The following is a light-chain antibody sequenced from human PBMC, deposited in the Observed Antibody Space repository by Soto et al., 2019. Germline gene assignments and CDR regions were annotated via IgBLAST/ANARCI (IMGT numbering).Light chain of an antibody. Sequence: DLQMAQFPSSLSASIGDSITLTCRASQSISTSLAWYQQKPGNAPKLLIYRASNLQGGVPSRFGGTGSGTDFTLTISRLEPEDFVVFYCYQYGSPPPPLGQGTNVDIK. CDR2: RAS. CDR3: YQYGSPPPP. J-gene: IGKJ1*01. V-gene: IGKV1-5*03. CDR1: QSISTS.